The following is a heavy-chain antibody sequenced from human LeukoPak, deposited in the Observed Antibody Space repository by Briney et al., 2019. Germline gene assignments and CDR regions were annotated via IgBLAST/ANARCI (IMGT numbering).Heavy chain of an antibody. D-gene: IGHD3-22*01. CDR3: ARNFDSHNAFDV. CDR2: IYYSGST. J-gene: IGHJ3*01. Sequence: SQTLSLTCTVSLDSISSVDYYWSWIRQHPGKGLEWIGYIYYSGSTYYNPSLKSRVLISIDTSKNQFSLNLSSVTAADTALYYCARNFDSHNAFDVWGQGTMVSVSS. V-gene: IGHV4-31*03. CDR1: LDSISSVDYY.